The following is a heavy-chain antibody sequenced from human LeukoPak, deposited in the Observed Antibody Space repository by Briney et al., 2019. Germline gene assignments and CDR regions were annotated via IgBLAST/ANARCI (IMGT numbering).Heavy chain of an antibody. Sequence: PSETLPLTCTVSGGSISSYYWSWIRQPAGKGLEWIGRIYTSGSTNYNPSLKSRVTMSVDTSKNQFSLKLSSVTAADTAVYYCARDLGSPGGSGEWFDPWGQGTLVTVSS. D-gene: IGHD2-15*01. V-gene: IGHV4-4*07. CDR3: ARDLGSPGGSGEWFDP. CDR2: IYTSGST. J-gene: IGHJ5*02. CDR1: GGSISSYY.